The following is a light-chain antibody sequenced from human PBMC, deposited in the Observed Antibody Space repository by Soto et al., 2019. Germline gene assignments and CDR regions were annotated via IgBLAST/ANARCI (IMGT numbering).Light chain of an antibody. CDR3: QQYYNWPRT. V-gene: IGKV3-15*01. J-gene: IGKJ1*01. CDR1: QSISRY. CDR2: DSS. Sequence: EVVMTQSPATLSVPPGERATLSCRASQSISRYLAWYQQKPGQAPRLLIDDSSTRATGIPARFSASGSGTEFTLTINSLQSEDFAVYYCQQYYNWPRTFGQGTKV.